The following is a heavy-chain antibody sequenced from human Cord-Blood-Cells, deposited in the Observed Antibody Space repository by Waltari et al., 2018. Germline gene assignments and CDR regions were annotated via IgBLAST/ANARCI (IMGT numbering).Heavy chain of an antibody. CDR3: ARVRYCSSTSCHNYFDY. V-gene: IGHV4-4*02. D-gene: IGHD2-2*02. J-gene: IGHJ4*02. CDR1: GGSISSSNW. CDR2: IYHSGST. Sequence: QVQLQESGPGLVKPSGTLSLTCAVSGGSISSSNWWSWVRPPPGKGLEWIGEIYHSGSTNYNPSLKSRVTISVDKSKNQFSLKLSSVTAADTAVYYCARVRYCSSTSCHNYFDYWGQGTLVTVSS.